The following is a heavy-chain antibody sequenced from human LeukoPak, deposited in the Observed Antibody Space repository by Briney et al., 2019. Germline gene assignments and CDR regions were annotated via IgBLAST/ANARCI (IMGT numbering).Heavy chain of an antibody. CDR3: ARAYVWGSYRQNINWFDP. CDR2: INHSGSA. J-gene: IGHJ5*02. V-gene: IGHV4-34*01. CDR1: GGSFSGYY. D-gene: IGHD3-16*02. Sequence: PSENLFLNCAVYGGSFSGYYWSWNRQPPGKGLVRIGDINHSGSANYNPSHKSRATISVETSKIQFSLKLSSVTAADTAVYYCARAYVWGSYRQNINWFDPWGQGTLVTVSS.